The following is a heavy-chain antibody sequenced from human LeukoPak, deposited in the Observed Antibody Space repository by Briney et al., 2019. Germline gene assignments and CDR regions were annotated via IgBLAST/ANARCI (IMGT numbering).Heavy chain of an antibody. J-gene: IGHJ4*02. CDR1: GGSISSSSYY. V-gene: IGHV4-39*07. CDR2: IYYSGST. CDR3: AREHMITFGGIGY. Sequence: SETLSLTCTVSGGSISSSSYYWGWIRQPPGKGLEWIGSIYYSGSTYYNPSLKSRVTISVDTSKNQFSLKLSSVTAADMAVYYCAREHMITFGGIGYWGQGTLVTVSS. D-gene: IGHD3-16*01.